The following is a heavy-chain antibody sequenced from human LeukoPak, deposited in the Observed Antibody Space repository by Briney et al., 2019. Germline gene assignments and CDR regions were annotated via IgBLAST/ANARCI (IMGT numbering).Heavy chain of an antibody. V-gene: IGHV3-33*01. Sequence: GKSLRLSCAASRFTFSSYGMHWVRQPPGKGLEWVASIWFDGTKKYYADSVRGRFLVSRDNSNNTLYLQMDSLRAEDTSMYYCAREGIGYSLDWGQGTLVTVSS. CDR3: AREGIGYSLD. J-gene: IGHJ1*01. CDR1: RFTFSSYG. CDR2: IWFDGTKK. D-gene: IGHD5-18*01.